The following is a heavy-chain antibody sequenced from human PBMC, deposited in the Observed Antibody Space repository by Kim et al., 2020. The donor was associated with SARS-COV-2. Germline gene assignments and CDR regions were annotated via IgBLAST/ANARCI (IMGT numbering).Heavy chain of an antibody. CDR3: ARGLWGGWFDP. Sequence: TGYAQKFQGRVTMTRNTSISTAYMELSSLRSEDTAVYYCARGLWGGWFDPWGQGTLVTVSS. V-gene: IGHV1-8*01. CDR2: T. J-gene: IGHJ5*02. D-gene: IGHD3-10*01.